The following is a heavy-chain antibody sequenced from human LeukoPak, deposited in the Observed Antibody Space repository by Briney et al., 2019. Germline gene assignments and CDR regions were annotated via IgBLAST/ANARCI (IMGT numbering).Heavy chain of an antibody. V-gene: IGHV3-7*03. CDR2: IKQDGSQK. CDR3: AKDLMWELLSGDH. CDR1: GFTFSNYL. Sequence: QSGGSLRLSCAASGFTFSNYLMSWVRQAPGKGLEWVANIKQDGSQKNYVDSVKGRFTISRDNAKTSLYLQMNSLRAEDTAIYYCAKDLMWELLSGDHWGQGTLVTVSS. D-gene: IGHD1-26*01. J-gene: IGHJ4*02.